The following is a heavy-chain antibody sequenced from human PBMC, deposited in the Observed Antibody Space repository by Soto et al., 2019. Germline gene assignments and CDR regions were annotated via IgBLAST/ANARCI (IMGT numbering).Heavy chain of an antibody. D-gene: IGHD1-20*01. J-gene: IGHJ4*02. CDR3: ARTGGNWNDPDPYYFDY. Sequence: SETLSLTCTVSGGSISSSSYYWGWIRQPPGKGLEWIGSIYYSGSTYYNPSLKSRVTISVDTSKNQFSLKLSSVTAADTAVYYCARTGGNWNDPDPYYFDYWGQGTLVTVSS. CDR1: GGSISSSSYY. V-gene: IGHV4-39*01. CDR2: IYYSGST.